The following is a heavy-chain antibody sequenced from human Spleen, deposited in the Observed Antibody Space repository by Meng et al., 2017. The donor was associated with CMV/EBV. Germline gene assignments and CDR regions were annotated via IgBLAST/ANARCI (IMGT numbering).Heavy chain of an antibody. CDR3: ARARRGIVAGFDY. Sequence: SLKISCRFSGFTFADYGMHWVREAPGKGLEWVSGIGWNSVTVGYAESVRGRFTISRDNDKNSLYLQMNSLRAEDTAVYYCARARRGIVAGFDYWGQGTLVTVSS. CDR1: GFTFADYG. CDR2: IGWNSVTV. D-gene: IGHD3-22*01. J-gene: IGHJ4*02. V-gene: IGHV3-9*01.